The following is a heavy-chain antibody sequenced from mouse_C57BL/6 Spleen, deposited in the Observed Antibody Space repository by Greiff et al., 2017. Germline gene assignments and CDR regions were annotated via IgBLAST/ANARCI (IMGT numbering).Heavy chain of an antibody. J-gene: IGHJ2*01. CDR2: IHPNSGST. CDR1: GYTFTSYW. CDR3: ATVVATDCFDY. Sequence: QVQLQQPGAELVKPGASVKLSCKASGYTFTSYWMHWVKQRPGQGLEWIGMIHPNSGSTNYNEKFKSKATLTVDKSSSTAYMQLSSLTSEDSAVYYCATVVATDCFDYWGQGTTRTVSS. V-gene: IGHV1-64*01. D-gene: IGHD1-1*01.